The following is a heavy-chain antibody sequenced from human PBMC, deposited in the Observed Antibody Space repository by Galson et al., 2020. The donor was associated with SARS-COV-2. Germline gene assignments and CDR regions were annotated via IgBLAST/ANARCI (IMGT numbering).Heavy chain of an antibody. D-gene: IGHD6-19*01. V-gene: IGHV4-39*07. CDR2: IYYSGRT. Sequence: SETLSLTCTVSGGSISSSSYYWGWIRQPPGKGLEWIGSIYYSGRTYYNPSLKSRVTISVDTSKNQFSLKLSSVTAADTAVYYCARAGDGPVVSGKAVAGPYWYFDLWGRGTLVTVSS. J-gene: IGHJ2*01. CDR1: GGSISSSSYY. CDR3: ARAGDGPVVSGKAVAGPYWYFDL.